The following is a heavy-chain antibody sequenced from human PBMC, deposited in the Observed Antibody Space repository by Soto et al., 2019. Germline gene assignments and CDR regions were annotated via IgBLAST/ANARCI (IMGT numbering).Heavy chain of an antibody. CDR2: IYHSGST. J-gene: IGHJ4*02. CDR3: ASLYYDSSGYYPLFDY. CDR1: GASISSSNW. V-gene: IGHV4-4*02. D-gene: IGHD3-22*01. Sequence: ETLSLTCSVSGASISSSNWWSWVRQPPGKGLEWIGEIYHSGSTNYDPSLKSRVTISVDKSKNQFSLKLSSVTAADTAVYYCASLYYDSSGYYPLFDYWGQGTLVTVYS.